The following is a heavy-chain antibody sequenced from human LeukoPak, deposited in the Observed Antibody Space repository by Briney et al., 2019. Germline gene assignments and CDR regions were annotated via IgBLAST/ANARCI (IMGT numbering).Heavy chain of an antibody. J-gene: IGHJ4*02. Sequence: SETLSLTCTVSGGSISNYYWNWIRQPPGKGLEWIGYIYYSGSTKYNPSLKSRVTILVDTSKNQFSLKLSSVTAADTAVYYCARDRADYPFDYWGQGTLVTVSS. D-gene: IGHD4-11*01. CDR1: GGSISNYY. CDR2: IYYSGST. CDR3: ARDRADYPFDY. V-gene: IGHV4-59*01.